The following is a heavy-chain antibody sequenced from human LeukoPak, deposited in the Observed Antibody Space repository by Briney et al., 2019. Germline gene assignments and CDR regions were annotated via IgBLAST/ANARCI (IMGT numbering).Heavy chain of an antibody. Sequence: ASVKVSCKASGYTFTGYYMHWVRQAPGQGLEWMGWMNPNSGNTGYAQKFQGRVTMTRNTSISTAYMELSSLRSEDTAVYYCARVVAGTLDYWGQGTLVTVSS. CDR2: MNPNSGNT. CDR3: ARVVAGTLDY. V-gene: IGHV1-8*02. J-gene: IGHJ4*02. D-gene: IGHD6-19*01. CDR1: GYTFTGYY.